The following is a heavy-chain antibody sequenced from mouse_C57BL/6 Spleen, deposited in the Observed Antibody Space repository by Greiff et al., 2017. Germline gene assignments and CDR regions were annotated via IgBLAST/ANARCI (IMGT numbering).Heavy chain of an antibody. CDR2: ISSGSSTL. J-gene: IGHJ2*01. V-gene: IGHV5-17*01. Sequence: EVQGVESGGGLVKPGGSLKLSCAASGFPFSDYGLHWVRQAPEKGLEWVAYISSGSSTLYYADTVKGRFTISRDNAKNTLFLQMTSLRSEDTAMYYCARGTTVVPLDYWGQGTTLTVSS. D-gene: IGHD1-1*01. CDR1: GFPFSDYG. CDR3: ARGTTVVPLDY.